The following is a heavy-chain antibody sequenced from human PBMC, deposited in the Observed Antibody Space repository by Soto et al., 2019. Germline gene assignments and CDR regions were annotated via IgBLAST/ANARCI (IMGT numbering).Heavy chain of an antibody. J-gene: IGHJ4*02. Sequence: RDSSGVVEVTCRNHAMKRVSKKTGKGLEWVSLIGESGTPTYYADSVKGRFTISRDNSGNTLYLQMNSLRAEDTAVYYCARLLTGSHGDFDYWGQGTLVTVSS. CDR2: IGESGTPT. CDR3: ARLLTGSHGDFDY. CDR1: EVTCRNHA. D-gene: IGHD2-15*01. V-gene: IGHV3-23*01.